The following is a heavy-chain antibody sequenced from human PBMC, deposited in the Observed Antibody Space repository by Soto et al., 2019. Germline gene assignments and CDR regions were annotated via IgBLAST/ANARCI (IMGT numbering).Heavy chain of an antibody. J-gene: IGHJ4*02. Sequence: PSETLSLTCAVSGYSISSGYYWGWIRQPPGKGLEWIGSIYHSGSTYYNPSLKSRVTISVDTSKNQFSLKLSSVTAADTAVYYCARVHPWSGYCSSTSCSTGHFDYWGQGTLVTVS. CDR3: ARVHPWSGYCSSTSCSTGHFDY. D-gene: IGHD2-2*01. CDR1: GYSISSGYY. V-gene: IGHV4-38-2*01. CDR2: IYHSGST.